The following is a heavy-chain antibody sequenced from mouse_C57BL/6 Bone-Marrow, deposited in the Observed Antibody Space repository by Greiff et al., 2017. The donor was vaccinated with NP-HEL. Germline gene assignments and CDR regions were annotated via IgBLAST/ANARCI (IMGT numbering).Heavy chain of an antibody. D-gene: IGHD1-1*01. CDR1: GYTFTSYW. Sequence: QVQLQQPGAELVKPGASVKLSCKASGYTFTSYWMHWVKQRPGQGLEWIGMIHPNSGSTNYNEKFKSKATLTVDKSSSTAYMQHSSLTSEDSAVYYCARLLRYRYFDVWGTGTTVTVSS. V-gene: IGHV1-64*01. J-gene: IGHJ1*03. CDR2: IHPNSGST. CDR3: ARLLRYRYFDV.